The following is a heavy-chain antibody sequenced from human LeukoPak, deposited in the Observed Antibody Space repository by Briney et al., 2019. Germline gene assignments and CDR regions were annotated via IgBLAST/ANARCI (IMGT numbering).Heavy chain of an antibody. V-gene: IGHV6-1*01. D-gene: IGHD5-12*01. CDR2: TYYRSKWYN. Sequence: SQTLSLTCAISGDSVSSNTAAWNWIRQSPSRGLEWLGRTYYRSKWYNDYAVSVKSRISINPDTSKNQFSLQLNSVTLEDTAVYYCGRDKGGGDDLFDYWGQGTLATVSS. CDR1: GDSVSSNTAA. CDR3: GRDKGGGDDLFDY. J-gene: IGHJ4*02.